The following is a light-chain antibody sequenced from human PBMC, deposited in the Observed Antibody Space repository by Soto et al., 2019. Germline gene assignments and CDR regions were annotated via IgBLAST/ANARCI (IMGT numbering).Light chain of an antibody. CDR3: QQYDNLPLS. V-gene: IGKV1-33*01. CDR1: PDINKY. Sequence: DTQMTQSPSSLSASVGERVTITCQASPDINKYLHWHQQKPGKAPNLLIYDASNLETGVPSRFSGSGSGTSFTFTISSLQPEDVATYYCQQYDNLPLSFGGGTKVEIK. CDR2: DAS. J-gene: IGKJ4*01.